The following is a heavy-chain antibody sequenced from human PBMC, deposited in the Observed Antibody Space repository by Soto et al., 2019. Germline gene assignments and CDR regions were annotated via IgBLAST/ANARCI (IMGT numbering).Heavy chain of an antibody. CDR2: IYYSGST. D-gene: IGHD3-10*01. Sequence: SETLSLTCTVSGGSISSGGYYWSWIRQHPGKGLEWIGYIYYSGSTYYNPSLKSRVTISVDTSKNQFSLKLSSVTAADTAVYYCARVALYGSGSEVWGQGTLVTVSS. CDR1: GGSISSGGYY. CDR3: ARVALYGSGSEV. V-gene: IGHV4-31*03. J-gene: IGHJ4*02.